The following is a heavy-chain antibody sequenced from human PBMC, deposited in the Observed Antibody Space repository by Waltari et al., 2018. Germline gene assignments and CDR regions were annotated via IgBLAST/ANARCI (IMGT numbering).Heavy chain of an antibody. V-gene: IGHV1-2*06. D-gene: IGHD3-22*01. CDR1: GYTFTGYY. J-gene: IGHJ4*02. CDR2: INPNSGGT. CDR3: ARFTYYYDSSGYDFDY. Sequence: QVQLVQSGAEVKKPGASVKVSCKASGYTFTGYYLHWVRQAPGQGLEWMGRINPNSGGTNYAQKFQGRVTMTRDTSISTAYMELSRLRSDDTAVYYCARFTYYYDSSGYDFDYWGQGTLVTVSS.